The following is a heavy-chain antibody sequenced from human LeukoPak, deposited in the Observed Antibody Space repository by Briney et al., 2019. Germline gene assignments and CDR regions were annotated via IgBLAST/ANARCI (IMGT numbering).Heavy chain of an antibody. CDR3: ARDWPYYYDSSGQGAFDI. Sequence: SETLSLTCTVSGGSISSSSYYWGWIRQPPGKGLEWIGSIYYSGSTYYNPSLKSRVTISVDTSKNQFSLKLSSVTAADTAVYYCARDWPYYYDSSGQGAFDIWGQGTMVTVSS. J-gene: IGHJ3*02. V-gene: IGHV4-39*07. D-gene: IGHD3-22*01. CDR1: GGSISSSSYY. CDR2: IYYSGST.